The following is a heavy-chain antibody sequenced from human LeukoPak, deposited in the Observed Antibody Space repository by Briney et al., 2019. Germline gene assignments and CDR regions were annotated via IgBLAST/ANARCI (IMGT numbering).Heavy chain of an antibody. CDR2: IWYDGSNK. CDR1: GFTFSSYG. CDR3: ARARWELPMDY. Sequence: GGSLRLSCAASGFTFSSYGMHWVRQAPGKGLEWVAVIWYDGSNKYYADSVKGRFTISRDNSKNTLYLQMNSLRAEDTAVYYCARARWELPMDYWGQGTLVTVSS. J-gene: IGHJ4*02. D-gene: IGHD1-26*01. V-gene: IGHV3-33*01.